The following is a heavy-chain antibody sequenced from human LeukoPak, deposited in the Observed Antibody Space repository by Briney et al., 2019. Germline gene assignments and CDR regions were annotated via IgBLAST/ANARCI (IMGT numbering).Heavy chain of an antibody. V-gene: IGHV3-23*01. CDR2: ISGNGDYT. CDR1: GFTFSSYA. Sequence: GGSLRLSCAASGFTFSSYAMSWVRQAPGKGLEWVSTISGNGDYTYYADSVKGRFTISRDNSKNTLYLQMNSLRAEDTAVYYCARDFSVDPSDYWGQGTLVTVSS. D-gene: IGHD2-2*01. CDR3: ARDFSVDPSDY. J-gene: IGHJ4*02.